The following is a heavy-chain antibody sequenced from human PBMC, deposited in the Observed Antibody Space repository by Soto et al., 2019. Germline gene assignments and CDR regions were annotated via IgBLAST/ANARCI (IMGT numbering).Heavy chain of an antibody. CDR2: ITGSSDRI. CDR3: TTSNGHLNH. V-gene: IGHV3-48*02. Sequence: EVQLVESGGGWVQPGGSLRLSCAASGFTFSVYSMNWVRQAPGKGLDWVSYITGSSDRILFADSVKGRFTVSRDNAKNSPYLQMNSLRDEDTGVYYCTTSNGHLNHWGLGTLVSVSS. D-gene: IGHD3-22*01. CDR1: GFTFSVYS. J-gene: IGHJ4*02.